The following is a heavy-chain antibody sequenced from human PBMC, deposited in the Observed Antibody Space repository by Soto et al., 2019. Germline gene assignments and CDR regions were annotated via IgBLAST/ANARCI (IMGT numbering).Heavy chain of an antibody. V-gene: IGHV4-59*08. CDR2: IYYSGST. Sequence: SLTCTVSSDSISSYYWIWIRQSPGKGLEWIGYIYYSGSTNYNPSLKSRVTISVDTSKNQFSLKLSSVTAADTAVYYCAAGRFLEWPYDYWGQGTLVTVSS. J-gene: IGHJ4*02. D-gene: IGHD3-3*01. CDR1: SDSISSYY. CDR3: AAGRFLEWPYDY.